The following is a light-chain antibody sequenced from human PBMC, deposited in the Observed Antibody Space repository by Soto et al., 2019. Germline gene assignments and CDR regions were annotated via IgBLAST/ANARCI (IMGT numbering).Light chain of an antibody. CDR1: SSDVGAYNY. V-gene: IGLV2-14*01. CDR2: EVR. J-gene: IGLJ3*02. CDR3: SSYTGSSTWV. Sequence: QSALTQPASVSGSPGQSITISCTGTSSDVGAYNYVSWYQQHPGKAPKLMIYEVRNRPSGVSDRFSGSRSGNTASLTISGLQAEDVSDYYCSSYTGSSTWVFGGGIKLTVL.